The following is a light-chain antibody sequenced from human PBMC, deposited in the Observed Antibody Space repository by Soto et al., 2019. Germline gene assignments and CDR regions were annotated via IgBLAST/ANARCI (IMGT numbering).Light chain of an antibody. CDR1: QSVSSY. CDR2: AAS. CDR3: QQYGRSPFT. V-gene: IGKV3-11*01. J-gene: IGKJ3*01. Sequence: EILLTQSPATLSLSPGERATLSCRASQSVSSYLAWYQQKPGQAPRLLIYAASIRATGIPARFSGSGSRTDFTLTISSLEPEDFAVYYCQQYGRSPFTFGPGTKVDIK.